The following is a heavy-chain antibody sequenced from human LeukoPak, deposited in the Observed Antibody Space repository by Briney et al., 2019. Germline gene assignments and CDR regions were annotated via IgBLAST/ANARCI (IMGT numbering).Heavy chain of an antibody. V-gene: IGHV3-7*01. J-gene: IGHJ4*02. CDR2: IKQDGSDK. CDR1: GFTFSNYW. D-gene: IGHD1-26*01. Sequence: GGSLRLSCATSGFTFSNYWMSWVRRAPGKGLEWVANIKQDGSDKYYVDSVKGRFTISRDNAKNSLYLQMNTLRAEDTAVYYCARGEGLGTTNGGYYYAYWGQGSLVIVSS. CDR3: ARGEGLGTTNGGYYYAY.